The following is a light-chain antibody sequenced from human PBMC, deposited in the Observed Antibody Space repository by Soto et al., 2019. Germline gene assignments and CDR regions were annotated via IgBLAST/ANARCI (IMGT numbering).Light chain of an antibody. V-gene: IGKV1-12*01. CDR3: QQTNSFSPK. CDR2: SAS. CDR1: QGIGSW. Sequence: DIQMTQSPSSVSASVRDRVTITCRASQGIGSWLAWYQQKPGKAPKLLIYSASNLQSGVPSRFSGSGSGTDFTLTISSLQPEDFATYFCQQTNSFSPKFGQGTKVEIK. J-gene: IGKJ1*01.